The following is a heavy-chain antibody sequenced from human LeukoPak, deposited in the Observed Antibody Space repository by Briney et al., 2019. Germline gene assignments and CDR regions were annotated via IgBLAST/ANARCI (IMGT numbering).Heavy chain of an antibody. CDR2: INPNSGGT. D-gene: IGHD2-2*01. CDR1: GYTFTCYY. Sequence: ASVKVSCKASGYTFTCYYMHWVRQAPGQGLEWMGWINPNSGGTNYAQKFQGRVTMTRDTSISTAYMELSRLRSDDTAVYYCATSTSCYFSSLCYQFLDYWGQGTLVTVSS. V-gene: IGHV1-2*02. J-gene: IGHJ4*02. CDR3: ATSTSCYFSSLCYQFLDY.